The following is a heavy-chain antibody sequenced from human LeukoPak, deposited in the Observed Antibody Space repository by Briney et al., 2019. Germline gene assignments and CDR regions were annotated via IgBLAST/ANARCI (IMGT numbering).Heavy chain of an antibody. J-gene: IGHJ4*02. CDR1: GFTFSDYY. V-gene: IGHV3-11*01. Sequence: PGGSLRLSCAASGFTFSDYYMSWIRQAPGKGLEWVSYISSSGSTIYYADSVKGRFTISRDNAKNSLYLQMNSLRAEDTAVYYRARGSVYYDFWSGPTLGDYWGQGTLVTVSS. CDR2: ISSSGSTI. CDR3: ARGSVYYDFWSGPTLGDY. D-gene: IGHD3-3*01.